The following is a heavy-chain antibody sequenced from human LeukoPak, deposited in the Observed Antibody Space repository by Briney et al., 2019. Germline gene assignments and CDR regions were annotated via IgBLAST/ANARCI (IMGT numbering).Heavy chain of an antibody. CDR1: GGSISSGGYY. Sequence: SQTLSLTCTVPGGSISSGGYYWSWIRQHPGKGLEWIGYIYYSGSTYYNPSLKSRVTISVDTSKNQFSLKLSSVTAADTAVYYCARGGGQWLFQYYFDYWGQGTLVTVSS. V-gene: IGHV4-31*03. CDR2: IYYSGST. J-gene: IGHJ4*02. D-gene: IGHD3-22*01. CDR3: ARGGGQWLFQYYFDY.